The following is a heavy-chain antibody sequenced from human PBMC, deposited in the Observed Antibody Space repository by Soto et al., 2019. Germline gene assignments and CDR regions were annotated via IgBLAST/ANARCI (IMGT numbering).Heavy chain of an antibody. D-gene: IGHD2-2*01. V-gene: IGHV1-69*13. CDR1: GVTFSSYA. CDR3: ARDRAELGYCSSTSCYRSYNWFDP. J-gene: IGHJ5*02. Sequence: SVKVSCKASGVTFSSYAISWVRQAPGQGLEWMGGIIPIFGTANYAQKFQGRVTITADESTSTAYMELSSLRSEDTAVYYCARDRAELGYCSSTSCYRSYNWFDPWGQGTLVTVSS. CDR2: IIPIFGTA.